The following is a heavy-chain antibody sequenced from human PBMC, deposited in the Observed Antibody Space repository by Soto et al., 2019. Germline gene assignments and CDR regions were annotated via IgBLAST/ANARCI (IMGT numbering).Heavy chain of an antibody. J-gene: IGHJ4*02. CDR3: AKENTPPYFDY. CDR2: LWYDGNRK. D-gene: IGHD2-2*02. Sequence: LRLSCVASGFNLNDFGIHWVRQAPGKGLEWVAHLWYDGNRKNYVDSVKGRFTISRDSSQNTVYLQMNSLRVEDTGVYYCAKENTPPYFDYWGQGALVTVSS. V-gene: IGHV3-33*06. CDR1: GFNLNDFG.